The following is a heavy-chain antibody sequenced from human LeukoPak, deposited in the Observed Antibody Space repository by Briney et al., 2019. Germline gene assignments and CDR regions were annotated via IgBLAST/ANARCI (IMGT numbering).Heavy chain of an antibody. CDR3: AKDLYYYDSSGYLL. V-gene: IGHV3-23*01. CDR2: ISGSGGST. CDR1: GFTFSSYA. Sequence: GGSLRLSCAASGFTFSSYAMSWVRQAPGKGLEWISVISGSGGSTYYADSVKGRFTISRDNSKNTLYLQMNSLRAEDTAVYYCAKDLYYYDSSGYLLWGQGTLVTVSS. J-gene: IGHJ4*02. D-gene: IGHD3-22*01.